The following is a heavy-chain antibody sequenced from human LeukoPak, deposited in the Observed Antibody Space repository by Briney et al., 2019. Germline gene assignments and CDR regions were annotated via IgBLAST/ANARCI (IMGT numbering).Heavy chain of an antibody. CDR1: GYTFTGYY. V-gene: IGHV1-2*02. CDR2: INPNSGGT. J-gene: IGHJ4*02. CDR3: ARDHNYYDSSGYYLL. D-gene: IGHD3-22*01. Sequence: GASVKVSCKASGYTFTGYYMHWVRQAPGQGLEWMGWINPNSGGTNYEQKFQGRVTMTRDTSISTAYMELSRLRSDDTAVYYCARDHNYYDSSGYYLLWGQGTLVTVSS.